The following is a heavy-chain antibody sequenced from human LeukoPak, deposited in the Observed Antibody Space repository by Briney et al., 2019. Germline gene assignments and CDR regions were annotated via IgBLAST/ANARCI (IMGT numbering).Heavy chain of an antibody. Sequence: GGSLRLSCAASGFTFSSYSMNWVRQAPGKGPEWVSSISSSSSYIYYADSVKGRFTISRDNAKNSLYLQMNSLRAEDTAVYYCARDRSYGDYVGAFDIWGQGTMVTVSS. CDR2: ISSSSSYI. D-gene: IGHD4-17*01. CDR1: GFTFSSYS. CDR3: ARDRSYGDYVGAFDI. J-gene: IGHJ3*02. V-gene: IGHV3-21*01.